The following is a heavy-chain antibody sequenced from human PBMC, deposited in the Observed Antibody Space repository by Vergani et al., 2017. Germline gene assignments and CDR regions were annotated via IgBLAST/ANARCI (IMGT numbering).Heavy chain of an antibody. V-gene: IGHV3-21*01. J-gene: IGHJ4*02. CDR1: GFTFSSYS. Sequence: EVQLVESGGGLVKPGGSLRLSCAASGFTFSSYSMNWVRQAPGKGLEWVSSISSSSSYIYYADSVKGRFTISRDNAKNSLYLQMNSLRAEDTAVYYCAKKGGQYQLLPSGYFDYWGQGTLVTVSS. CDR3: AKKGGQYQLLPSGYFDY. D-gene: IGHD2-2*01. CDR2: ISSSSSYI.